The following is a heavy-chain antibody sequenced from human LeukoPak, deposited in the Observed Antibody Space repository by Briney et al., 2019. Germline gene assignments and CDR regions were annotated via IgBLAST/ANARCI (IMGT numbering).Heavy chain of an antibody. J-gene: IGHJ4*02. V-gene: IGHV3-21*01. CDR3: ARDGGKIAVAPDY. CDR2: ISSSSRYI. Sequence: PGGSLRLSXAASGFTFSSYSMNWVRQAPGKGLEWVSSISSSSRYIYYADSVKGRFTISRDNAKNSLYLQMNSLRAEDTAVYYCARDGGKIAVAPDYWGPGTLVTVSS. CDR1: GFTFSSYS. D-gene: IGHD6-19*01.